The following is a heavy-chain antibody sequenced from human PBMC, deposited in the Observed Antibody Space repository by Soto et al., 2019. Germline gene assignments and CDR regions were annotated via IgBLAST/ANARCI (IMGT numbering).Heavy chain of an antibody. Sequence: QSQTLSLTCAISGDSVSSNSAAWNWIRQSPSRGLEWLGRTYYRSKWYNDYAVSVKSRITINPDTSKNQFSLQLNSVTPEDTAVYYCAREGVVNSSSWYWTKRGNWFDPWGQGTLVTVSS. CDR3: AREGVVNSSSWYWTKRGNWFDP. D-gene: IGHD6-13*01. CDR2: TYYRSKWYN. CDR1: GDSVSSNSAA. J-gene: IGHJ5*02. V-gene: IGHV6-1*01.